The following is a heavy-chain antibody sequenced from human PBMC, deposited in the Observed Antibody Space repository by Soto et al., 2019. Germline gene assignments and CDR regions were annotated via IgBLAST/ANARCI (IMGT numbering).Heavy chain of an antibody. D-gene: IGHD2-15*01. V-gene: IGHV1-69*13. CDR2: IIPIFGTA. CDR3: ACLVIRVVAANTYGMDV. CDR1: GGTFSSYA. Sequence: EASVKVSCKASGGTFSSYAISWVRQAPGQGLEWMGGIIPIFGTANYAQKFQGRVTITADESTSTAYMELSSLRSEDTAVYYCACLVIRVVAANTYGMDVWGQGTTVTVS. J-gene: IGHJ6*02.